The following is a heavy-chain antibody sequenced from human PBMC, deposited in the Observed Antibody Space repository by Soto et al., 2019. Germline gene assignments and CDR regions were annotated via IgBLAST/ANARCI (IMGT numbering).Heavy chain of an antibody. Sequence: PVGSLRLACAASGFTFSSYDMHWVRQATGKGLEWVSAIGTAGDTYYPGSVKGRFTISRENAKNSLYLQMNSLRAGETAVYYCARVAGTWWDVWGQGTRVTVSS. CDR2: IGTAGDT. J-gene: IGHJ6*02. D-gene: IGHD1-7*01. CDR1: GFTFSSYD. CDR3: ARVAGTWWDV. V-gene: IGHV3-13*01.